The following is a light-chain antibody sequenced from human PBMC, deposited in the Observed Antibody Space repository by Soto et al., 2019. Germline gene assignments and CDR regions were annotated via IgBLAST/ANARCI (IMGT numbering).Light chain of an antibody. CDR1: QSLRNY. CDR2: DAS. CDR3: QQRSDWPPT. Sequence: ENVLTQSPATLSLSPGDTATLSCRATQSLRNYLAWYQQKLGQAPSLLIYDASKRATGIPARFSGSGSGTDLTLTISSLEPEDFEVYFCQQRSDWPPTFGQGTRLEIK. J-gene: IGKJ5*01. V-gene: IGKV3-11*01.